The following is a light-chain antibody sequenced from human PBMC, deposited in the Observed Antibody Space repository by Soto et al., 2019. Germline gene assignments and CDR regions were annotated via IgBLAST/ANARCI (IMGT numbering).Light chain of an antibody. V-gene: IGKV3-15*01. CDR2: GAS. CDR1: QSIGDT. Sequence: EIVMTQSPGTLSVSPWGRATLSCRASQSIGDTLAWYQQTPGQAPRLLIYGASSRVTGFTARFSGSGSGTDFTLTISSLQSDDFGVYYCQQYDNRPWTFGQGTKV. J-gene: IGKJ1*01. CDR3: QQYDNRPWT.